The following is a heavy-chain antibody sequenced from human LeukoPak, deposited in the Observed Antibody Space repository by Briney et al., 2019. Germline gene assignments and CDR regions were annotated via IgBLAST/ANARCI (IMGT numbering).Heavy chain of an antibody. J-gene: IGHJ5*02. D-gene: IGHD6-13*01. Sequence: SGTLSLTCTVSGGSISSSSYYWGWIRQPPGKGLEWIGSIYYSGSTYYNPSLKSRVTISVDTSKNQFSLKLSSVTAADTAVYYCARHGIAAAGTCWFDPWGQGTLVTVSS. CDR1: GGSISSSSYY. V-gene: IGHV4-39*01. CDR3: ARHGIAAAGTCWFDP. CDR2: IYYSGST.